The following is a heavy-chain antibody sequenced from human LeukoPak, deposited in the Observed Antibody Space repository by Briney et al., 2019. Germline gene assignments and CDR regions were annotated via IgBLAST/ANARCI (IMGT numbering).Heavy chain of an antibody. Sequence: QPGGSLRLSCAASGFTFSSYAMSWVRQAPGKGLEWVSAISDSGSSTYYADAVRGRFTISRDNSKNRLYLQMNSLRAEDTAVYFCAKGGDSSGYYSWGQGTLVTVS. J-gene: IGHJ4*02. CDR3: AKGGDSSGYYS. D-gene: IGHD3-22*01. CDR2: ISDSGSST. CDR1: GFTFSSYA. V-gene: IGHV3-23*01.